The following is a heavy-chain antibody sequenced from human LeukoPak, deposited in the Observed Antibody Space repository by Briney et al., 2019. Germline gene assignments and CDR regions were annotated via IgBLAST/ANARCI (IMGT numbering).Heavy chain of an antibody. J-gene: IGHJ3*02. CDR2: INPNNGNT. CDR3: ARVGYDSSGRHRYAFDI. D-gene: IGHD3-22*01. V-gene: IGHV1-18*01. Sequence: ASVKVSFKASGYTFTRYGISWVRQAPGQGLEWMGWINPNNGNTNYVQKLQGRVTMTTDTSTSTAYMELRSLRSDDTAVYYCARVGYDSSGRHRYAFDIWGQGTMVTVSS. CDR1: GYTFTRYG.